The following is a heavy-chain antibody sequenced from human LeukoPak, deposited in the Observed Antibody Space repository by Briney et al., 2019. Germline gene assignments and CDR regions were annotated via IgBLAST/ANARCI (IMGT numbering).Heavy chain of an antibody. J-gene: IGHJ4*02. CDR2: INPSGGST. V-gene: IGHV1-46*01. CDR3: ARPSPGSGSYYNEFDY. CDR1: GYTFTGYY. Sequence: ASVKVSCKASGYTFTGYYMHWVRQAPGQGLEWMGTINPSGGSTSYAQKFQGRVTMTRDMSTSTVYMELSSLRSEDTAVYYCARPSPGSGSYYNEFDYWGQGTLVTVSS. D-gene: IGHD3-10*01.